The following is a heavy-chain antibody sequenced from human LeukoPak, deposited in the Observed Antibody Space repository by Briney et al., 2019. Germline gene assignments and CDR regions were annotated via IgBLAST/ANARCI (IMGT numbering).Heavy chain of an antibody. CDR3: ARDSIAVAVDPDYYYYYMDV. J-gene: IGHJ6*03. CDR1: GDSVSNNTTA. Sequence: SQTLSLTCAISGDSVSNNTTAWNWIRQSPSGGLEWLGRTYYRSKWYNDYALSVKSRITINPDTSKNQFSLQLNSVTPEDTAVYYCARDSIAVAVDPDYYYYYMDVWGKGTTVTVSS. D-gene: IGHD6-19*01. CDR2: TYYRSKWYN. V-gene: IGHV6-1*01.